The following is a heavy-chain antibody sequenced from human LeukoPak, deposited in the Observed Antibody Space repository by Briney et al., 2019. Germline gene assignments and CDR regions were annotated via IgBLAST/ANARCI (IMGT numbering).Heavy chain of an antibody. CDR3: AHRLQWRETIDY. Sequence: TLSLTCTVSGGSISSTTYFWGWIRQPPGKALEWLALIYWDDDKRYSPSLKSRLTITKDTSKNQVVLTMTNMDPVDTATYYCAHRLQWRETIDYWGQGTLVTVSS. CDR1: GGSISSTTYF. D-gene: IGHD1-26*01. CDR2: IYWDDDK. V-gene: IGHV2-5*02. J-gene: IGHJ4*02.